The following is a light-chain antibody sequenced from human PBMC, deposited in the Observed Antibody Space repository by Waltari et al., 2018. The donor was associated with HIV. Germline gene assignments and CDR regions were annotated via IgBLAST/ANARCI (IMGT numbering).Light chain of an antibody. V-gene: IGLV1-44*01. CDR3: AAWDDSLNGHYV. CDR2: SNN. CDR1: SSNIGSNT. J-gene: IGLJ1*01. Sequence: QSVLTQPPSASGTPGQRVTISCSGSSSNIGSNTVHWYQQLPGTSPKLLIYSNNQRPSGVPDRFSGSKSGTSASLAISGLQSEDEADYYCAAWDDSLNGHYVFGTGTKVTVL.